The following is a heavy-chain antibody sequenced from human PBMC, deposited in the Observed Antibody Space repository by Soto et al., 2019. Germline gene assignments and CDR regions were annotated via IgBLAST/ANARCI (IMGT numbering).Heavy chain of an antibody. Sequence: SETLSLTCTVSGGSISSGDYYWSWIRQHPGKDLEWIGYIHNSGTTYYIPPLKSRVTMSVDTSKNQLSLKVTSVTAADTAVYYWTRGVTFGGVIAPRFDTWGQGTLVTVSS. J-gene: IGHJ5*02. CDR1: GGSISSGDYY. CDR3: TRGVTFGGVIAPRFDT. D-gene: IGHD3-16*02. V-gene: IGHV4-31*03. CDR2: IHNSGTT.